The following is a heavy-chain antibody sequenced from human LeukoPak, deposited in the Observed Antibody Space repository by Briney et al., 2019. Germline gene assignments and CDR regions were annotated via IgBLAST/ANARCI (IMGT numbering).Heavy chain of an antibody. J-gene: IGHJ2*01. CDR2: ISASGGTT. CDR3: ATLHGDYNWYFDL. D-gene: IGHD4-17*01. V-gene: IGHV3-23*01. CDR1: QLTFNIYV. Sequence: GGSLRLSCTSSQLTFNIYVMAWVRQAPGKGLESVSTISASGGTTYYADSVQGRFTISRDNSKNTLYLQMNSLRAEDTAVYYCATLHGDYNWYFDLWGRGTLVTVSS.